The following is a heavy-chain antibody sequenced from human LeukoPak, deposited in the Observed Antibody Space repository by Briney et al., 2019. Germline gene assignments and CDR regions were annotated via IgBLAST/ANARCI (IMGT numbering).Heavy chain of an antibody. Sequence: GASAKVSCKASGGTFSSYAISWVRQAPGQGLEWMGGIIPIFGTANYAQKFQGRVTITADESTSTAYMELSSLRSEDTAVYYCARGDSSGYYEYYFDYWGQGTLVTVSS. D-gene: IGHD3-22*01. J-gene: IGHJ4*02. CDR2: IIPIFGTA. V-gene: IGHV1-69*13. CDR3: ARGDSSGYYEYYFDY. CDR1: GGTFSSYA.